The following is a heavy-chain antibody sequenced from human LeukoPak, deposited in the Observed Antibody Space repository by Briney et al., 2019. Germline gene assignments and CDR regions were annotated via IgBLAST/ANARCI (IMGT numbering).Heavy chain of an antibody. CDR3: ARLRITIFGVVTIFDY. Sequence: PSETLSLTCTVSGGSISSGGYYWSWIRQHPGKGLEWIGFIYYSGTPNYNPSLKSRVTMSVDTSKNHFSLKLSSVTAADTAVYYCARLRITIFGVVTIFDYWGQGTLVTVSS. CDR1: GGSISSGGYY. J-gene: IGHJ4*02. V-gene: IGHV4-39*02. D-gene: IGHD3-3*01. CDR2: IYYSGTP.